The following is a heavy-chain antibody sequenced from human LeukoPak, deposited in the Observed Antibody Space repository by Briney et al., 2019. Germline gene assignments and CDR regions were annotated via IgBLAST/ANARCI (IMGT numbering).Heavy chain of an antibody. Sequence: SETLSLTCTVSGGSISSYYWSWIRQPPGKGLEWIGYIYYSGSTNYNPSLKSRVTISVDTSKNQFSLKLSSVTAADTAVYFCAKEAYRHLDLHSWGQGTLVTVSS. CDR1: GGSISSYY. CDR3: AKEAYRHLDLHS. V-gene: IGHV4-59*01. D-gene: IGHD2-21*01. CDR2: IYYSGST. J-gene: IGHJ4*02.